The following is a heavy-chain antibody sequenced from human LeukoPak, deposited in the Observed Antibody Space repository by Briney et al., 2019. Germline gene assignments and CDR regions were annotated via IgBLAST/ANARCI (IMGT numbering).Heavy chain of an antibody. V-gene: IGHV3-23*01. CDR1: GFTFRKYA. CDR3: AQLYSSIWEVYYNFMDV. CDR2: ISDSGGST. D-gene: IGHD6-13*01. J-gene: IGHJ6*03. Sequence: GGSLSLSCAASGFTFRKYAMSWVRQAPGKGLEWVSGISDSGGSTYYSDSVKGRFTISRDNSKNTVYVQMNSLRAEDTAVYYCAQLYSSIWEVYYNFMDVWGKGTTVTVSS.